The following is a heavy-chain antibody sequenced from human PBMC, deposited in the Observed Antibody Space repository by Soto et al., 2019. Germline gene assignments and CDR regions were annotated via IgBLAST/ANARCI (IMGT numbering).Heavy chain of an antibody. D-gene: IGHD6-19*01. CDR3: ARRSSGWYFDY. V-gene: IGHV3-23*01. CDR2: ISGSGGST. CDR1: GFTFSNYA. Sequence: EVQLLESGGGLVQPGGSLRLSCAXPGFTFSNYAMNWVRQAPGKGLEWVSVISGSGGSTYYADSVKGRFTISRDNSKNTLYLQMNSLRGEDTAVYYCARRSSGWYFDYWGQGTLVTVSS. J-gene: IGHJ4*02.